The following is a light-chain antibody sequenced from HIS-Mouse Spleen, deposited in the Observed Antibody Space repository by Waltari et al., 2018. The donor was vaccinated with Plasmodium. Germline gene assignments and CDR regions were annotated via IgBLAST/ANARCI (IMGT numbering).Light chain of an antibody. V-gene: IGLV2-23*03. CDR2: EGS. J-gene: IGLJ3*02. CDR3: CSYAGSSTFV. Sequence: QSALTQPASVSGSPGPSITIPCTGTRSDVGTYNLVPWYQQHPGKAPKLMIYEGSKRPSGVSNRFSGSKSGNTASLTISGLQAEDEADYYCCSYAGSSTFVFGGGTKLTVL. CDR1: RSDVGTYNL.